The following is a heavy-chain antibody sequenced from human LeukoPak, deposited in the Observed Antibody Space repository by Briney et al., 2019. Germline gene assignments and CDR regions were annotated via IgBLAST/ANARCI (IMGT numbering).Heavy chain of an antibody. D-gene: IGHD3-22*01. Sequence: GSLRLSCAASGFTFSSYEMNWVRQAPGKGLEWVSYISSSGSTIYYADSVKGRFTISRDNAKNSLYLQMNSLRAEDTAVYYCARGAFVYDSSGYWYDYWGQGTLVTVSS. J-gene: IGHJ4*02. CDR2: ISSSGSTI. CDR3: ARGAFVYDSSGYWYDY. V-gene: IGHV3-48*03. CDR1: GFTFSSYE.